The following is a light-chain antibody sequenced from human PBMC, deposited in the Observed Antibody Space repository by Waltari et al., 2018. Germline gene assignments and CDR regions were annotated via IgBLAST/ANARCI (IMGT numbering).Light chain of an antibody. Sequence: QSVLTQPPSASGTPGQRVTISCSGSTSNIGNNVVSWYQQPPGTAPKLLIHRNNQRPSGVPDRFSGSKSGTSASLAISGLQSADEAEYYCAAWDDSLNGHVVFGGGTKLTVL. CDR1: TSNIGNNV. CDR3: AAWDDSLNGHVV. CDR2: RNN. J-gene: IGLJ2*01. V-gene: IGLV1-44*01.